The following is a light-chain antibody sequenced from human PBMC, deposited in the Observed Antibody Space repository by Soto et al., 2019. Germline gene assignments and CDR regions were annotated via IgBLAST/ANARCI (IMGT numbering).Light chain of an antibody. J-gene: IGLJ2*01. CDR2: EVS. Sequence: QSALTQLPSASGSPGQSVTISCTGTSSDVGAYDYISWYQQHPGKAPKLIIYEVSKRPSGVPDGFSGSRSDNTASLTVSGLQADDEGDYYCSAFAASNTLLFGGGTKVTVL. V-gene: IGLV2-8*01. CDR1: SSDVGAYDY. CDR3: SAFAASNTLL.